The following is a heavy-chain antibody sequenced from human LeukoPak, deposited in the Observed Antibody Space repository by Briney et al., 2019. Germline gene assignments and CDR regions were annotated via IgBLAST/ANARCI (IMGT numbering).Heavy chain of an antibody. CDR1: GFTFSSYG. CDR3: ARQGDMVLFDY. V-gene: IGHV3-74*01. Sequence: PGGSLRLSCAASGFTFSSYGMHWVRQAPGKGLVWVSRINSDGSSTTYADSVKGRFTISRDNAKNTLYLQMNSLRAEDTAVYYCARQGDMVLFDYWGQGTLVTVSS. J-gene: IGHJ4*02. D-gene: IGHD2-8*01. CDR2: INSDGSST.